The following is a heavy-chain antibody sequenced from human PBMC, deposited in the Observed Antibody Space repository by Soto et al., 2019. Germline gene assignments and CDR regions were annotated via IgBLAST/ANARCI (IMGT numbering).Heavy chain of an antibody. Sequence: QVQLQESGTGLLKPSETLSLTCTVSGGTISRYYWSWIRQPPGKGLEWIGYMYNTGSTVYNPSFKSRVTISVDTSKNQFSLKLNSVTAADTAVYYCARDLWGYCGTDCYPLDVWGQGTTVTVSS. CDR1: GGTISRYY. D-gene: IGHD2-21*02. V-gene: IGHV4-59*01. CDR3: ARDLWGYCGTDCYPLDV. J-gene: IGHJ6*02. CDR2: MYNTGST.